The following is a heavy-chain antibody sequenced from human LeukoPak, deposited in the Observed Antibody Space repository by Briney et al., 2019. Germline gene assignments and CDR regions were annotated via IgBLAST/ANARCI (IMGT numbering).Heavy chain of an antibody. V-gene: IGHV1-69*06. CDR3: ARAGIPGYCTNVTCSNWLDP. J-gene: IGHJ5*02. D-gene: IGHD2-8*01. CDR1: GDTFTTYA. CDR2: IIPMFDAP. Sequence: SVKVSCKASGDTFTTYAIIWVRQAPGQGLEWMGGIIPMFDAPNYAQRLQGRVTITADRSTKTAYMELTSLRSEDTAVYYCARAGIPGYCTNVTCSNWLDPWGQGTLVTVSS.